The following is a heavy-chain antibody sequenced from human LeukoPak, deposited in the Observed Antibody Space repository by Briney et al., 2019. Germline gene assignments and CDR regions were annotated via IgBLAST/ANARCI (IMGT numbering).Heavy chain of an antibody. Sequence: KSGGSLRLSCAASGFTFDDYTMHWVRQPPGKGLEWVSLVSWDGGSTYYADSVKGRFTISRDNSKNSLYLQMNSLRTEDTALYYCARSPGLNNYDRSGYTYFDYWGQGTLVTVSS. CDR1: GFTFDDYT. CDR3: ARSPGLNNYDRSGYTYFDY. J-gene: IGHJ4*02. D-gene: IGHD3-22*01. CDR2: VSWDGGST. V-gene: IGHV3-43*01.